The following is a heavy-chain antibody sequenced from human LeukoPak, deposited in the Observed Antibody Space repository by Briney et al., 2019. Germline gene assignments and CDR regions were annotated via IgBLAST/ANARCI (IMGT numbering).Heavy chain of an antibody. CDR2: INSDGSDT. D-gene: IGHD1-26*01. CDR3: TRGDFYVGAQDY. J-gene: IGHJ4*02. V-gene: IGHV3-74*01. CDR1: GFTFSSYW. Sequence: GGSLRLSCAASGFTFSSYWMHWVRQAPGRGLVWVSRINSDGSDTSYADSVKGRFTISRDNAKNTLYLQMNSLGAGDTAVYYCTRGDFYVGAQDYWGQGTLVAVSS.